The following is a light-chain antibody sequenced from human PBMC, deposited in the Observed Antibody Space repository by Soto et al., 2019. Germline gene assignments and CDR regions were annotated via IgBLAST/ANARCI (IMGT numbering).Light chain of an antibody. V-gene: IGKV1-5*03. CDR2: RAS. CDR3: QHYSSYSLT. Sequence: DIPMTQSPSTLSASVGDRVIITCRASQTISTWLAWYQQKPGKAPNLLIYRASDLESGVPSRFSGSGSGTEFTLTISSLQPDDFATYYCQHYSSYSLTFGQGTKVEIK. CDR1: QTISTW. J-gene: IGKJ1*01.